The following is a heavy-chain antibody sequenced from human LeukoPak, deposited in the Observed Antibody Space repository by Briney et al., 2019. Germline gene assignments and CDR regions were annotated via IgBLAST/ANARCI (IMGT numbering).Heavy chain of an antibody. V-gene: IGHV1-18*01. D-gene: IGHD3-22*01. CDR1: GYTFTSYG. Sequence: GASVKVSCKASGYTFTSYGISWVRQAPGQGLEWMGWISAYNGNTNYAQKLQGRVTMTTDTPTSTAYMELRGLRSDDTAVYYCARVKESSGYYAFDIWGQGTMVTVSS. CDR3: ARVKESSGYYAFDI. J-gene: IGHJ3*02. CDR2: ISAYNGNT.